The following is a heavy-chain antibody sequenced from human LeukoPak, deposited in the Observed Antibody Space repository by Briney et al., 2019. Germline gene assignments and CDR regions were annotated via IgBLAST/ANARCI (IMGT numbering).Heavy chain of an antibody. CDR1: GYSFTSYW. Sequence: HGESLKISCKGSGYSFTSYWIGWVRQMPGKGLEWMGIIYPGDSDTRYSPSFQGQVTISADKSISTAYLQWSSLKASDTAMYYCARQGAPGLRYFDWHFDIWAKGQWSSSLQ. J-gene: IGHJ3*02. CDR3: ARQGAPGLRYFDWHFDI. V-gene: IGHV5-51*01. CDR2: IYPGDSDT. D-gene: IGHD3-9*01.